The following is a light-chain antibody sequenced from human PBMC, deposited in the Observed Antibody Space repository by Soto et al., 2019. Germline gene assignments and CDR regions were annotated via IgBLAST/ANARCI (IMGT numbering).Light chain of an antibody. CDR3: QVWDSSSDHVV. V-gene: IGLV3-21*04. J-gene: IGLJ2*01. CDR2: YDS. Sequence: SYELTQPPSVSVAPGKTARITCGGNNIGSKSVHWYQQKPGQAPVLVIYYDSDRPAGIHERFSGSNSGNTATLPISRVEAGDEADYYGQVWDSSSDHVVFGGGTKLTVL. CDR1: NIGSKS.